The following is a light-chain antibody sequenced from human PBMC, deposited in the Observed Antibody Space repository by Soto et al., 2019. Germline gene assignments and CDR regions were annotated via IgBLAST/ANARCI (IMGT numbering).Light chain of an antibody. Sequence: EIVLTQAPATLSLSPGERATLSCRASQSVSSYLAWYQQKPGQAPRLLIYDASNKATGIPARFSGSGSGTDFTLTISSLEPEDFAVYYWQQRSNWPPIRTCGQGPKVEIK. V-gene: IGKV3-11*01. CDR2: DAS. J-gene: IGKJ1*01. CDR3: QQRSNWPPIRT. CDR1: QSVSSY.